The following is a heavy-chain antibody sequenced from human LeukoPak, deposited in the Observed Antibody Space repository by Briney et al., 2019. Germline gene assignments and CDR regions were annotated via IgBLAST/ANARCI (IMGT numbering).Heavy chain of an antibody. J-gene: IGHJ4*02. Sequence: GGSLRLSCAASGFTFSDYYMSWIRQAPGKGLEWVSYISSSSSYTNYADSVKGRFTISRDNAKNPLYLQMNSLRAEDTAVYYCARVGWSGDIIQYYFDYWGQGTLVTVSS. CDR3: ARVGWSGDIIQYYFDY. CDR1: GFTFSDYY. CDR2: ISSSSSYT. D-gene: IGHD2-15*01. V-gene: IGHV3-11*06.